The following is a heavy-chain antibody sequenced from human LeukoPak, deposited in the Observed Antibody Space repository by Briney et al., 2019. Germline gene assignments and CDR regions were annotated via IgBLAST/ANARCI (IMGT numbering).Heavy chain of an antibody. Sequence: PGRSLRLSCAASGFTFSSYGMHWVRQAPGKGLEWVAVISYDGSNKYYADSVKGRFTISRDNSKNTLYLQMNSLRAEDTAVYYCARDSRITMVRGVTPPGYWGQGTLVTVSS. CDR3: ARDSRITMVRGVTPPGY. CDR1: GFTFSSYG. D-gene: IGHD3-10*01. J-gene: IGHJ4*02. CDR2: ISYDGSNK. V-gene: IGHV3-30*03.